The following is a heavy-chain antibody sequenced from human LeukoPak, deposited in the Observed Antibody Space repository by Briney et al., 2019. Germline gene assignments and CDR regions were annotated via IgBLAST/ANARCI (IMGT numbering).Heavy chain of an antibody. V-gene: IGHV3-7*01. CDR2: VKQDASET. CDR3: VRDGRSFDD. J-gene: IGHJ4*02. Sequence: GGSLRLSCLGSGFTFSDYWMSWVRQAPGKGPEWVANVKQDASETFYVDSVKGRFTISRDNAKNSLYLQMRSLRGEDTAVYYCVRDGRSFDDWGQGTLVTVSS. CDR1: GFTFSDYW.